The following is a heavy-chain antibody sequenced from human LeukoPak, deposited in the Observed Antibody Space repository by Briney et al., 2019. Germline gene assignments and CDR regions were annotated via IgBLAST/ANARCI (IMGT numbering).Heavy chain of an antibody. J-gene: IGHJ4*02. CDR3: ARVGYTSGRFRN. Sequence: PGGSLRLSCAASGFTVSSNYMSWVRQAPGKGLEWVSVIYTGGSTYYADSVKGRFTVSRDNSKNTLYLQMNSLRAEDTAVYYCARVGYTSGRFRNWGQGTLLTVSS. V-gene: IGHV3-66*01. CDR2: IYTGGST. D-gene: IGHD6-19*01. CDR1: GFTVSSNY.